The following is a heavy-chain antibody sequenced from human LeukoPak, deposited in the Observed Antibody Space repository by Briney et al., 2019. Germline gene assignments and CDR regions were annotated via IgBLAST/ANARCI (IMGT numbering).Heavy chain of an antibody. D-gene: IGHD3-22*01. CDR1: GFTFSSYC. V-gene: IGHV3-30*18. Sequence: GGSMRLSCAASGFTFSSYCMDWVCQAPGKGLEWVAAISYDGSNKYYADSVTGRFTISRDNSKNTLYLQMNSLRAEDTAVYDCAKVGLDYYDSSGYYYDSGDYWGQGTLVTVSS. J-gene: IGHJ4*02. CDR2: ISYDGSNK. CDR3: AKVGLDYYDSSGYYYDSGDY.